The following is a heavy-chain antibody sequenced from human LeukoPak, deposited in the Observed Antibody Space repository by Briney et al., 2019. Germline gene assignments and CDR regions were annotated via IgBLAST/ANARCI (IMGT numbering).Heavy chain of an antibody. J-gene: IGHJ5*02. CDR3: AREGATVTHNWFDP. D-gene: IGHD4-17*01. CDR2: ISAYNGNT. Sequence: GASVKVPCKASGYTFTSYGISWVRQAPGQGLEWMGWISAYNGNTNYAQKFQGRVTMTTDTSTSTAYMELRSLRSDDTAVYYCAREGATVTHNWFDPWGQGTLVTVSS. V-gene: IGHV1-18*01. CDR1: GYTFTSYG.